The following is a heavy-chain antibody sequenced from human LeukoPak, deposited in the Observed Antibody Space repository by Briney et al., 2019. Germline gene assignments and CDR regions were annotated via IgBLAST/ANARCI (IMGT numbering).Heavy chain of an antibody. CDR2: IYYSGST. J-gene: IGHJ4*02. Sequence: SETLSLTCAVSGGSISSYYWSWIRQPPGKGLEWIGYIYYSGSTNYNPSLKSRVTISVDTSKNQFSLKLSSVTAADTAVYYCARATNDYRGYYFDYWGQGTLVTVSS. CDR1: GGSISSYY. V-gene: IGHV4-59*01. CDR3: ARATNDYRGYYFDY. D-gene: IGHD4-11*01.